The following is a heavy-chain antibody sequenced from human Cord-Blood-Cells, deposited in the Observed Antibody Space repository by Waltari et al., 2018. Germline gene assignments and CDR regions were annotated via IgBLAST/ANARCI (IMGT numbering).Heavy chain of an antibody. CDR1: GYSISSGYY. D-gene: IGHD6-13*01. CDR3: ARVSAAADAFDI. J-gene: IGHJ3*02. V-gene: IGHV4-38-2*01. CDR2: IYHSGSP. Sequence: QVQLQESGPGLVKPSETLSLTCAVSGYSISSGYYWGWLRQPPGKGLEWIGSIYHSGSPYYNPSRKSRVTISVDTSKNQFSLKLSSVTAADTAVYYCARVSAAADAFDIWGQGTMVTVSS.